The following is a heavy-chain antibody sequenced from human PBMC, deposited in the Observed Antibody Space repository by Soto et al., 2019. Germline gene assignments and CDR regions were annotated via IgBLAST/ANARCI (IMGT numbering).Heavy chain of an antibody. CDR1: GFTFSSYG. CDR3: ARDFPNYGSAFDY. CDR2: IWYDGSNK. J-gene: IGHJ4*02. V-gene: IGHV3-33*01. D-gene: IGHD1-7*01. Sequence: QVQLVESGGGVVQPGRSLRLSCAASGFTFSSYGMHWVRQAPGKGLEWVAVIWYDGSNKYYADYVKGRFTISRDNSKNTLYLQMNSLRAEDTAVYYCARDFPNYGSAFDYWGQGTLVTVSS.